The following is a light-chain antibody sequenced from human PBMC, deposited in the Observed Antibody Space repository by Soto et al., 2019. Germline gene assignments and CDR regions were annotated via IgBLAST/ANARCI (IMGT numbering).Light chain of an antibody. CDR1: SRDVGGYNS. J-gene: IGLJ1*01. CDR2: DVS. V-gene: IGLV2-14*01. Sequence: QSALTQPASVSGSPGLSIAISCTGTSRDVGGYNSVSWYQQQPGKVPKLMIYDVSNRPSGVSNRFSGSKSGNTASLTISGLQAEDEGDYYCSSYTTGGYYGFGTGTKLTVL. CDR3: SSYTTGGYYG.